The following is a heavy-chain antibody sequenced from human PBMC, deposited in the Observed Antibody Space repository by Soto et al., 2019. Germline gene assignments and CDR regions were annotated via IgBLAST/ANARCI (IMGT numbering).Heavy chain of an antibody. CDR2: IYYSGST. CDR3: ARAPRGNYGYRSYFDY. J-gene: IGHJ4*02. V-gene: IGHV4-59*01. Sequence: LETLSLTCTVSGGSISSYYWSWIREPPGKGLEWIGYIYYSGSTNYNPSLKSRVTISVDTSKNQFSLKLSSVTAADTAVYYCARAPRGNYGYRSYFDYWGQGTLVPVXS. D-gene: IGHD3-10*01. CDR1: GGSISSYY.